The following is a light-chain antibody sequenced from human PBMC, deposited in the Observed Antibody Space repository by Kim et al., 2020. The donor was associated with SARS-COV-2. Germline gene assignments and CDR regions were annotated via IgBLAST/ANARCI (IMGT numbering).Light chain of an antibody. CDR3: QSADSSGTYPVV. Sequence: SYELTQPPSVSVSPGQTARITCSGDALPKQYAYWYQQKPGQAPVLVIYKDSERPSGMPEQFSGSSSGTTVTLTISGVQAEDEADYYCQSADSSGTYPVVFGGGPKLTAL. CDR1: ALPKQY. CDR2: KDS. J-gene: IGLJ2*01. V-gene: IGLV3-25*03.